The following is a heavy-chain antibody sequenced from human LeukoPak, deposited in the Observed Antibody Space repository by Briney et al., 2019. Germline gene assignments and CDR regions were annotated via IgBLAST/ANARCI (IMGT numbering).Heavy chain of an antibody. CDR2: IKQDGSEK. CDR3: ARDRTYYDFWSGYYDY. J-gene: IGHJ4*02. V-gene: IGHV3-7*01. Sequence: PGGSLRLSCAASGFTFSSYWMSWVRQAPGKGLEWVANIKQDGSEKYYVDSVKGRFTISRDNAKNSLYLQMNSLSAEDTAVYYCARDRTYYDFWSGYYDYWGQGTLVTVSS. CDR1: GFTFSSYW. D-gene: IGHD3-3*01.